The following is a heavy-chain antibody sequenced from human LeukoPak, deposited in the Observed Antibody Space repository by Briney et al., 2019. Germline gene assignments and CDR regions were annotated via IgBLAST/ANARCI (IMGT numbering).Heavy chain of an antibody. D-gene: IGHD3-22*01. J-gene: IGHJ5*02. Sequence: SETLSLTCAVYGGSFSGYYWSWIRQPPGKGLEWIGEINHSGSTNYNPSLKSRVTISVDTSKNQFSLKLSSVTAADTAVYYCARGHHDSSGYYNWFDPWGQGTLVTVSS. CDR1: GGSFSGYY. V-gene: IGHV4-34*01. CDR2: INHSGST. CDR3: ARGHHDSSGYYNWFDP.